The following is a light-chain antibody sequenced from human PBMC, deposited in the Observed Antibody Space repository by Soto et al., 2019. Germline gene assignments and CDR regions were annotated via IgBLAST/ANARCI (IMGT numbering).Light chain of an antibody. CDR3: QTWGSGIVV. CDR1: RGHSNYA. CDR2: LNSDGSH. V-gene: IGLV4-69*01. Sequence: QSVLTQSPSASASLGASVKLTCTRSRGHSNYAIAWHQQQSEKGPRYLMKLNSDGSHSKGDGIPDRFSGSSSGAERYLTISSLQSEDEADYYCQTWGSGIVVFGGGTKLTV. J-gene: IGLJ2*01.